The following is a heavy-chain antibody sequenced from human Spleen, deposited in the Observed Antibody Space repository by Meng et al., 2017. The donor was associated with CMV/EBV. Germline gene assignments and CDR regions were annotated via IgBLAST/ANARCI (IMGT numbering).Heavy chain of an antibody. CDR2: IYSSGST. D-gene: IGHD2-15*01. CDR1: GGSISRSSYF. CDR3: ARGSGNGWFDP. V-gene: IGHV4-39*07. J-gene: IGHJ5*02. Sequence: GSLRLSCTVSGGSISRSSYFWGWIRQPAGKGLEWIGSIYSSGSTYYNPSLKSRITISIDTSKNHFSLKLSSVTAADTAVYYCARGSGNGWFDPWGQGTLVTVSS.